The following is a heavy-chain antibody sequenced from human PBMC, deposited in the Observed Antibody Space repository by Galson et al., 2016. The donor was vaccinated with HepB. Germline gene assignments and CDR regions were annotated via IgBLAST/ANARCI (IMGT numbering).Heavy chain of an antibody. D-gene: IGHD3-10*01. Sequence: SLRLSCAASGSTFSSYSMNWVRQAPGKGLEWVSYISSSGSATYYADSVKGRFTISRDNAKNSLYLQMNSLRDEDTAVYYCARRPPMVPLDPSDFWGQGTLVTVSS. CDR1: GSTFSSYS. CDR3: ARRPPMVPLDPSDF. J-gene: IGHJ4*02. CDR2: ISSSGSAT. V-gene: IGHV3-48*02.